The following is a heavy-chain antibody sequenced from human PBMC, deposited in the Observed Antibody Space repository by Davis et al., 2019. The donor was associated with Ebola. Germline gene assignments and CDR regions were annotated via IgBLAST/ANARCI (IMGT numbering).Heavy chain of an antibody. D-gene: IGHD6-6*01. Sequence: SETLSLTCTVSGGSISSYHWSWIPQPPGKRLEWIGYIYYSGSTNYNPSLKSRVTISVDTSKNQFSLKLSSVTAADTAVYYCATVSSSSFHYFDYWGQGTLVTVSS. CDR3: ATVSSSSFHYFDY. J-gene: IGHJ4*02. CDR2: IYYSGST. CDR1: GGSISSYH. V-gene: IGHV4-59*01.